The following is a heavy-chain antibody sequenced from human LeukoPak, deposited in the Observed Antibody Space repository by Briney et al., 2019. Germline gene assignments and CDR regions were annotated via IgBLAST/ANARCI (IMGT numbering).Heavy chain of an antibody. D-gene: IGHD1-26*01. CDR2: INPNTGGT. V-gene: IGHV1-2*02. J-gene: IGHJ4*02. CDR1: GYTFTDYY. CDR3: ASDELRRGGGSHLAY. Sequence: GASVKVSCKASGYTFTDYYMHWVRQAPGQELEWMGWINPNTGGTKYTQKFQGRVTMTRDTSISTVYMELTRLTSDDTGVYYCASDELRRGGGSHLAYWGQGTLVTVSS.